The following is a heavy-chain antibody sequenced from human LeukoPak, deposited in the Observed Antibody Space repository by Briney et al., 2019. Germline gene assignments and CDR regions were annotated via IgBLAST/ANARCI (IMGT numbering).Heavy chain of an antibody. CDR2: ITANGDTT. D-gene: IGHD3-3*01. V-gene: IGHV3-23*01. J-gene: IGHJ5*02. CDR3: ATFGVIVRNNYLDQ. Sequence: GGSLRLSCAASGFIFSSYAMSWVRQDPGKGLDWVSSITANGDTTYYADSVKGRFTISRDNSKNTLYLQMSSLRVEDTAVYYCATFGVIVRNNYLDQWGQGALVAVSS. CDR1: GFIFSSYA.